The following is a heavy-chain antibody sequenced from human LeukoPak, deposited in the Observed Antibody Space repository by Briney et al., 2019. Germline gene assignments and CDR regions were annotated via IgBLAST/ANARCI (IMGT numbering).Heavy chain of an antibody. CDR1: GGSISSSNW. CDR2: IYHSGST. Sequence: SGTLSLTCAVSGGSISSSNWWSWVRQAPGKGLEWIGEIYHSGSTNYNPSLKSRVTISVDKSKNQFPLKLSSVTAADTAVHYCARANPNQNDAFDIWGQGTMVTVSS. J-gene: IGHJ3*02. CDR3: ARANPNQNDAFDI. D-gene: IGHD2-8*01. V-gene: IGHV4-4*02.